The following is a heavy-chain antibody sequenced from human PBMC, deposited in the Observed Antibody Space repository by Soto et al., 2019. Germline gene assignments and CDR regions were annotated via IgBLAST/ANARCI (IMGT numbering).Heavy chain of an antibody. V-gene: IGHV4-4*02. CDR2: AHHSGRT. J-gene: IGHJ4*02. CDR1: GGSMTSSNW. Sequence: QVQLQESGPGLVKPSGTLSRTCTVSGGSMTSSNWWNWVRQSPGKGLEWIGEAHHSGRTNYNPSLKSRVTISVDKSKNHFSLKLSSVTAADTAVYYCARSEATGLDHWGQGTLVTVSS. D-gene: IGHD1-26*01. CDR3: ARSEATGLDH.